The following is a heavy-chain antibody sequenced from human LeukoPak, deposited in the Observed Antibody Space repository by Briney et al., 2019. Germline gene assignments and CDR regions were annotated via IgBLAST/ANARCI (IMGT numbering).Heavy chain of an antibody. Sequence: PGGSLSLSCAASGFPFSSYSMNWVRQAPGKGLEWVSSISSSSYIYYADSVKGRFTISRDNAKNSLYLQMNSLRAEDTAVYYCAREEPYDILTGYSGDYWGQGTLVTVSS. CDR3: AREEPYDILTGYSGDY. D-gene: IGHD3-9*01. CDR1: GFPFSSYS. V-gene: IGHV3-21*01. CDR2: ISSSSYI. J-gene: IGHJ4*02.